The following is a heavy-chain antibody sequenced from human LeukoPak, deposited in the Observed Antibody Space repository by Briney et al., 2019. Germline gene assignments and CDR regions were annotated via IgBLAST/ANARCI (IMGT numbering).Heavy chain of an antibody. CDR3: ARIYYYGMDV. J-gene: IGHJ6*02. V-gene: IGHV1-69*04. CDR2: IIPILGIA. CDR1: GCTFSSYA. Sequence: SVKVSCKASGCTFSSYAISWVRQAPGQGLEWMGRIIPILGIANYAQKFQGRVTITADKSTSTAYMELSSLRSEDTAVYYCARIYYYGMDVWGQGTTVTVSS.